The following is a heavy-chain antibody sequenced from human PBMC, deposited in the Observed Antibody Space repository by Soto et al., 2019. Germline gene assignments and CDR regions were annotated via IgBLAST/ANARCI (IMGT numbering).Heavy chain of an antibody. J-gene: IGHJ4*02. CDR1: GFSLTTGRVG. V-gene: IGHV2-5*01. CDR3: THRLVGSGQGY. D-gene: IGHD2-15*01. CDR2: IHWNDDN. Sequence: QITLEETGPTLVKPTQTLTLTCTFSGFSLTTGRVGVGWIRQPPGKALEWLAVIHWNDDNHYSPSLKSRLTITKDTSKYQVVLTLTNMDPVDTATYYCTHRLVGSGQGYWGQGTLVTVSS.